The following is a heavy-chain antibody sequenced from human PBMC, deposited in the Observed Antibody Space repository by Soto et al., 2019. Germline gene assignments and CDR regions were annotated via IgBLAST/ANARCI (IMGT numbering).Heavy chain of an antibody. Sequence: SETLSHTCIVSGVSIISYYWSWIRQPTGKGLEWIGYIYYSGSTNYNPSLKSRVTISVDTSKNQFSLKLSSVTAADTAVYYCARAWVGDYGDYGSSDYFDYWGQGTLVTVSS. CDR3: ARAWVGDYGDYGSSDYFDY. CDR1: GVSIISYY. V-gene: IGHV4-59*01. CDR2: IYYSGST. J-gene: IGHJ4*02. D-gene: IGHD4-17*01.